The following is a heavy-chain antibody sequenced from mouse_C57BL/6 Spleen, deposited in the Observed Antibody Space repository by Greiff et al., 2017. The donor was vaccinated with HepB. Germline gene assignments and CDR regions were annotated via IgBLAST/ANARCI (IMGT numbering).Heavy chain of an antibody. Sequence: EVQLQQSGPELVKPGASVKISCKASGYTFTDYYMNWVKQSHGKSLEWIGDINPNNGGTSYNQKFKGKATLTVDKSSSTAYMELRSLTSEASAVYYCARGHYYGSSYRYFDVWGTGTTVTVSS. CDR1: GYTFTDYY. CDR3: ARGHYYGSSYRYFDV. V-gene: IGHV1-26*01. J-gene: IGHJ1*03. CDR2: INPNNGGT. D-gene: IGHD1-1*01.